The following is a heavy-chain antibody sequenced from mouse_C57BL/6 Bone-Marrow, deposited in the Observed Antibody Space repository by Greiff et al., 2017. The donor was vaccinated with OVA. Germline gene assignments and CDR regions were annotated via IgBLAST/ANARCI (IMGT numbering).Heavy chain of an antibody. CDR1: GYTFTDYE. D-gene: IGHD4-1*01. J-gene: IGHJ2*01. CDR3: TREGNWDNY. V-gene: IGHV1-15*01. CDR2: IDPETGGT. Sequence: VQLQQSGAELVRPGASVTLSCKASGYTFTDYEMHWVKQTPVHGLEWIGAIDPETGGTAYNQKFKGKAILTADKSSRTAYMELRSLTSEDSAVYYCTREGNWDNYWGQGTTLTVSS.